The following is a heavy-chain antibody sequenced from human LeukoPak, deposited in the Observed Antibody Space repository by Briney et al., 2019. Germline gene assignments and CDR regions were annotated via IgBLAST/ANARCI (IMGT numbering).Heavy chain of an antibody. CDR1: GYTFTSYD. CDR3: ARVFKPWWLRLVGRWFDP. V-gene: IGHV1-8*01. J-gene: IGHJ5*02. CDR2: MNPNSGNT. D-gene: IGHD5-12*01. Sequence: EASVKVSCKASGYTFTSYDINWVRQATGQGLEWMGWMNPNSGNTGYAQKFQGRVTMTRNTSISTAYMELSSLRSEDTAVYYCARVFKPWWLRLVGRWFDPWGQGTLVTVSS.